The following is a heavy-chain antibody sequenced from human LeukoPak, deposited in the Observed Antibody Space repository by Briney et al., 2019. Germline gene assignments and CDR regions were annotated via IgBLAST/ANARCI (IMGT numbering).Heavy chain of an antibody. V-gene: IGHV4-59*12. CDR1: GGSIGHYY. Sequence: SETLSLTCTVAGGSIGHYYWSWIRQSPGKGRGWIGYIYYSVTTKYNPSLRSPVTISVDTSRNQFSLQLRSVTDADTAVYYCAREDPQTTVPEGLDVWGPGTTVIVSS. J-gene: IGHJ6*01. D-gene: IGHD4-17*01. CDR2: IYYSVTT. CDR3: AREDPQTTVPEGLDV.